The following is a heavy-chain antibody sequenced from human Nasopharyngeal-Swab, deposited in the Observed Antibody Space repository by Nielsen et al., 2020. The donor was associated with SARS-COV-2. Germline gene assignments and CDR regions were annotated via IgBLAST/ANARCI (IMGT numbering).Heavy chain of an antibody. Sequence: GESLKISCAASGFTFSSYGMHWVRQAPGKGLEWMAVISYDGSNKYYADSVKGRFTISRDNSKNTLYLQMNSLRAEDTAVYYCAKDLLYYYDSSGYPLDYWGQGTLVTVSS. J-gene: IGHJ4*02. CDR2: ISYDGSNK. V-gene: IGHV3-30*18. D-gene: IGHD3-22*01. CDR3: AKDLLYYYDSSGYPLDY. CDR1: GFTFSSYG.